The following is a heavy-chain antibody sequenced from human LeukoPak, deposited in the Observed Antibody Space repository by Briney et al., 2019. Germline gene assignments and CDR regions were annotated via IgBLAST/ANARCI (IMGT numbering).Heavy chain of an antibody. CDR1: GGSISSYY. CDR2: IYTSGSN. V-gene: IGHV4-4*07. J-gene: IGHJ4*02. Sequence: PSETLSLTCTVSGGSISSYYWSWIRQPAGKGLEWIGRIYTSGSNNYNPSLKSRVTMSVDTSKSQSSLELSSVTGADTAVYYCARDLSIAVAGFDYWGQGTLVTVSS. CDR3: ARDLSIAVAGFDY. D-gene: IGHD6-19*01.